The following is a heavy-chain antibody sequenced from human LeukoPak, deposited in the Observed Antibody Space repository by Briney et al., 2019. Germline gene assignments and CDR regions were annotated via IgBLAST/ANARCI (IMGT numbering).Heavy chain of an antibody. J-gene: IGHJ3*02. CDR2: IYYSGST. CDR1: GGSFRSYN. D-gene: IGHD1-26*01. V-gene: IGHV4-59*13. Sequence: SETLSLTCTVSGGSFRSYNWNWIRQSPGGGLEWIGYIYYSGSTNYNPSLQSRVSISRDTSKNEISLTLRSVTAADTAVYYCARDPAGGHSGSYSPAFDIWGQGTMVTVSS. CDR3: ARDPAGGHSGSYSPAFDI.